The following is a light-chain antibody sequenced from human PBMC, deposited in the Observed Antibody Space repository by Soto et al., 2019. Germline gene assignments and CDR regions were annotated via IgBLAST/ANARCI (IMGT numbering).Light chain of an antibody. Sequence: QSALTQPASVYGSPGQSITISCTGTSSDVGGYNYVSWYQQHPGKAPNLMISDVSNRPSGVSDRFSGSKSGNTASLTISGLQAEDEADYYCSSYTGSSSGVFGGGTKLTVL. CDR2: DVS. J-gene: IGLJ3*02. CDR3: SSYTGSSSGV. CDR1: SSDVGGYNY. V-gene: IGLV2-14*01.